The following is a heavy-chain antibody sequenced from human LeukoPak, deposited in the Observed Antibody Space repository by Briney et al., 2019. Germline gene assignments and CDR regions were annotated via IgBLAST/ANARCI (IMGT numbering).Heavy chain of an antibody. D-gene: IGHD3-10*01. CDR1: GYTFTGYY. Sequence: ASVKVSCKASGYTFTGYYMHWVRQAPGQGLEWMGIINPSGGSTSYAQKFQGRVTMTRDMSTSTVYMELSSLRSEDTAVYYCARTYYPYYFDYWGQGTLVTVSS. V-gene: IGHV1-46*01. J-gene: IGHJ4*02. CDR3: ARTYYPYYFDY. CDR2: INPSGGST.